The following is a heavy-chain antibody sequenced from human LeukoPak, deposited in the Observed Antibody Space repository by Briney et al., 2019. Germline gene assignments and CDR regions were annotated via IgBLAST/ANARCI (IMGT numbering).Heavy chain of an antibody. CDR2: INPNSGGT. CDR1: GYTFTGYY. J-gene: IGHJ4*02. D-gene: IGHD5-24*01. Sequence: ASVKVSCKASGYTFTGYYMHWVRQAPGQGLEWMGWINPNSGGTNYAQKFQGRVTMTRDTSISTAYMELSRMRSDDTAVYYCARAGRWLQFWFDYWGQGTLVTVSS. V-gene: IGHV1-2*02. CDR3: ARAGRWLQFWFDY.